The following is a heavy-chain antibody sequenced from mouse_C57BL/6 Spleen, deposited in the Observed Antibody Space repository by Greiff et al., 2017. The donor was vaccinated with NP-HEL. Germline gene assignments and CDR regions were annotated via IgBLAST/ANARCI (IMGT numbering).Heavy chain of an antibody. V-gene: IGHV1-18*01. J-gene: IGHJ3*01. CDR2: INPNNGGT. Sequence: EVQLQESGPELVKPGASVKIPCKASGYTFTDYHMDWVKQSHGKSLEWIGDINPNNGGTIYNQKFKGKATLTVDKSSSTAYMELRSLTSEDTAVYYCARDDYDGRFAYWGQGTLVTVSA. CDR3: ARDDYDGRFAY. D-gene: IGHD2-4*01. CDR1: GYTFTDYH.